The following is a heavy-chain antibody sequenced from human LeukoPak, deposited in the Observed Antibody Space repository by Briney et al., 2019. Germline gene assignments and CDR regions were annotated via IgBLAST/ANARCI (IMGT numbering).Heavy chain of an antibody. CDR3: ARVGSGWYIDY. V-gene: IGHV3-64*01. Sequence: GGSLRLSCAASGFTCSSYAMHWVRQAPGKGLEYVSAISSNGGSTYYANSVKGRFTISRDNSKNTLYLQMGSLRAEDMAVYYCARVGSGWYIDYWGQGTLVTVSS. D-gene: IGHD6-19*01. CDR2: ISSNGGST. J-gene: IGHJ4*02. CDR1: GFTCSSYA.